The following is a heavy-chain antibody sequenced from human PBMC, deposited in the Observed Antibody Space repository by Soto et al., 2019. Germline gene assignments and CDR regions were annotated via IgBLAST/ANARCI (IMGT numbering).Heavy chain of an antibody. Sequence: SETLSLTCTVSGGSISSYYWSWIRQPPGKGLEWIGYIYYSGSTNYNPPLKSRVTISVDTSKNQFSLKLSSVTAADTAVYYCAARGKYDSSGYYYDSLDYWGQGTLVTVSS. CDR3: AARGKYDSSGYYYDSLDY. CDR2: IYYSGST. V-gene: IGHV4-59*01. CDR1: GGSISSYY. D-gene: IGHD3-22*01. J-gene: IGHJ4*02.